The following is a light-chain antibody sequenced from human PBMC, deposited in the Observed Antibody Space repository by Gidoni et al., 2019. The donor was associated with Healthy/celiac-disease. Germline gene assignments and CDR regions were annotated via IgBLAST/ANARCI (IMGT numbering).Light chain of an antibody. V-gene: IGLV2-14*03. CDR1: SSDVGGYNY. J-gene: IGLJ2*01. Sequence: QSALTQPVSVSGSPGQSITISCPGTSSDVGGYNYVSWYQQHPGKAPKLMIYDVSNRPSGVSNRFSGSKSGNTASLTISGLQAEDEADYYCSSYTSSSLVFGGGTKLTVL. CDR3: SSYTSSSLV. CDR2: DVS.